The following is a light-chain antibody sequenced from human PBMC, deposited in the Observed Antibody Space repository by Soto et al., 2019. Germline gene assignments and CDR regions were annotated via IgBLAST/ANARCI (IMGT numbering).Light chain of an antibody. V-gene: IGLV2-14*01. CDR2: EVS. CDR3: SSYTSSSTPYV. Sequence: QSVLIQPASVSGSPGQSITISCTGTSSDVGGYNYVSWYQQHQGKAPKLMIYEVSNRPSGVSNRFSGSKSGNTASLTISGLQAEDEADYYCSSYTSSSTPYVFGTGTKVTVL. CDR1: SSDVGGYNY. J-gene: IGLJ1*01.